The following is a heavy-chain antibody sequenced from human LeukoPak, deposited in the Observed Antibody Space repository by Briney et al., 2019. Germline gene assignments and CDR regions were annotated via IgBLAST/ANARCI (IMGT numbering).Heavy chain of an antibody. Sequence: GGSLRLSCAASGFTFSSYGMHWARQAPGKGLEWVTVISYDATNKYYADFVKGRFTISRDNSKNTLYLQMNSLRAEDTAVYYCTKGLGTSGYWDYWGQGTLVTVSS. V-gene: IGHV3-30*18. J-gene: IGHJ4*02. D-gene: IGHD3-22*01. CDR1: GFTFSSYG. CDR2: ISYDATNK. CDR3: TKGLGTSGYWDY.